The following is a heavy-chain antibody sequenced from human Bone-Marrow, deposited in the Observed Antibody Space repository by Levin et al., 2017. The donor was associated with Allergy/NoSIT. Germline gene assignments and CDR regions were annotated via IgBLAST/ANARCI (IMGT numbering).Heavy chain of an antibody. V-gene: IGHV1-2*06. CDR3: AIGGSGWYSVDY. CDR2: INPNTGGT. Sequence: GGSLRLSCKASGYSFTDFYVNWVRQAPGQGLEWMGRINPNTGGTKYAQKFQGRVTMTRDTSITTAFMDLRSLRSDDTAMYYCAIGGSGWYSVDYWGQGALVTVSS. J-gene: IGHJ4*02. CDR1: GYSFTDFY. D-gene: IGHD6-19*01.